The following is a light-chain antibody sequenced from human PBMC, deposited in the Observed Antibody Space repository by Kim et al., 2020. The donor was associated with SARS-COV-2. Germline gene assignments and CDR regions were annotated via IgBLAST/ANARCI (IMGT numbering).Light chain of an antibody. CDR1: SGGIASNY. J-gene: IGLJ2*01. Sequence: GKTVTSSGTGTSGGIASNYVQWYQQRPGSAPTTVIYEDNQRPSGVPDRFSGSIDSSSNSASLTISGLNTEDEADYYCQSYDSSNVVFGGGTQLTVL. V-gene: IGLV6-57*02. CDR3: QSYDSSNVV. CDR2: EDN.